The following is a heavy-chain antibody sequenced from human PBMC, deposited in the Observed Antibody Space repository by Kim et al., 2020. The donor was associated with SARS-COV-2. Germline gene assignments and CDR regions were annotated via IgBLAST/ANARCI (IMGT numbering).Heavy chain of an antibody. V-gene: IGHV1-2*06. D-gene: IGHD1-1*01. Sequence: ASVKVSCKASGYTFGGYFMHWVRQAPGQGLEWMGRISPNSGVTNYAQNFQGRVTMTRDTSIDTAYMELSSLRSDDTALYYCARDADGYNLGAFWGQGTLV. CDR3: ARDADGYNLGAF. CDR1: GYTFGGYF. CDR2: ISPNSGVT. J-gene: IGHJ4*02.